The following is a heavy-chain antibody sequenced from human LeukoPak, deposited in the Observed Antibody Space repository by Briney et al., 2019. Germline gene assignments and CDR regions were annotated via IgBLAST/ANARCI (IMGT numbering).Heavy chain of an antibody. CDR2: ISAYNGNT. J-gene: IGHJ3*02. D-gene: IGHD6-13*01. Sequence: ASVNVSCTASGYTFTSYGISWVRQAPGQGLEWMGWISAYNGNTNYAQKLQGRVTMTTDTSTSTAYMELRSLRSDDTAVYYCARDPGIAAAGTVRAFDIWGQGTMVTVSS. CDR3: ARDPGIAAAGTVRAFDI. V-gene: IGHV1-18*01. CDR1: GYTFTSYG.